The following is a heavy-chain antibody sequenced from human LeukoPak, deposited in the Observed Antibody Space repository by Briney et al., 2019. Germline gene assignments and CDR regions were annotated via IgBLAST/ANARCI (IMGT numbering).Heavy chain of an antibody. CDR3: ARDTPGYCSGGSCPFDP. V-gene: IGHV1-18*01. CDR1: GYTFTSYG. CDR2: ISAYNGNT. D-gene: IGHD2-15*01. J-gene: IGHJ5*02. Sequence: ASVKVSFKASGYTFTSYGISWVRQAPGQGLEWMGWISAYNGNTNYAQKLQGRVTMTTDTSTSTAYMELRSLRSDDTAVYYCARDTPGYCSGGSCPFDPWGQGTLVTVSS.